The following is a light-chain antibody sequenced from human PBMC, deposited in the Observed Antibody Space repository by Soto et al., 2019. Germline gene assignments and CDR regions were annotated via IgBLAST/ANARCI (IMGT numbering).Light chain of an antibody. V-gene: IGKV1-13*02. CDR2: DAS. J-gene: IGKJ4*01. CDR1: QGISSA. CDR3: QQFNSYPPLP. Sequence: AIQLTQSPSSLSASVGDRVTITCRASQGISSALAWYQQKPGKAPKLLIYDASRLESGVPSRFSGSASGTDFTLTISSLQPEDFATYYCQQFNSYPPLPFGGGTKVEIK.